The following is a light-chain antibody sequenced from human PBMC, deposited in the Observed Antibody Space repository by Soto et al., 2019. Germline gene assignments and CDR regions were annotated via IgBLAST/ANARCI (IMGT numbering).Light chain of an antibody. J-gene: IGKJ1*01. CDR2: AAS. Sequence: DIQMTQSPSSLSASVGYSVTITCRASQSISSYLNWYQQKPGKAPKLLIYAASSLQSGVPSRFSGSGSGTDFTLTISSLQPEDFATYYCQQSYSTPWTFGQGTKVDIK. CDR3: QQSYSTPWT. V-gene: IGKV1-39*01. CDR1: QSISSY.